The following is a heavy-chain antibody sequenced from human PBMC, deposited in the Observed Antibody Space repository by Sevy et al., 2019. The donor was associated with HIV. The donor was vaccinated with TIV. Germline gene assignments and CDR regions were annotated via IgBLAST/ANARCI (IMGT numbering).Heavy chain of an antibody. V-gene: IGHV3-30*02. CDR2: IQYDGSNK. CDR1: GFSYSSYG. CDR3: VKEGGGEGGDH. Sequence: GGSLRLSCAASGFSYSSYGMHWVRQAPGKGLEWVAYIQYDGSNKDYADSVKGRFTISRDNSKNTLDLQMNSLRVEDTAVYCCVKEGGGEGGDHWGQGTLVTVSS. D-gene: IGHD2-21*01. J-gene: IGHJ4*02.